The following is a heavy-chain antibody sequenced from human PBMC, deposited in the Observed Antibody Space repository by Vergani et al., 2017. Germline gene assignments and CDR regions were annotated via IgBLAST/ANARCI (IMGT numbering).Heavy chain of an antibody. J-gene: IGHJ4*02. D-gene: IGHD2-2*01. V-gene: IGHV4-59*01. CDR2: NYYSGST. CDR1: GGSISSYY. Sequence: QVQLQESGPGLVKPSETLSLTCTVSGGSISSYYWSWIRQPPGKGLEWIGYNYYSGSTNYNPSLKSRVTISVYTSKNQFSLQLSSVTAADTAVYYCARGYCSSTSCPVDYWGQGTLVTVSS. CDR3: ARGYCSSTSCPVDY.